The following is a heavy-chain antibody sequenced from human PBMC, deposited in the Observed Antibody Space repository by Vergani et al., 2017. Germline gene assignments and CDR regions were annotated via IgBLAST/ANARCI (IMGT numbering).Heavy chain of an antibody. V-gene: IGHV4-59*12. Sequence: QVQLQESGPGLVKPSETLSLTCTVSGGSISSYYWSWIRQPPGKGLEWIGSIYYSGSTYYNPSLKSRVTISVDTSKNQFSLKLSSVTAADTAVYYCARATGDSSGYGAFDIWGQGTMVTVSS. CDR3: ARATGDSSGYGAFDI. CDR1: GGSISSYY. CDR2: IYYSGST. J-gene: IGHJ3*02. D-gene: IGHD3-22*01.